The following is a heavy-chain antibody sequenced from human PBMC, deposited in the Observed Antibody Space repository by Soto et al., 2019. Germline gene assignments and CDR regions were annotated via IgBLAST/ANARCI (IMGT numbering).Heavy chain of an antibody. CDR2: ISSSGTYT. D-gene: IGHD2-15*01. Sequence: EVHLVESGGGLVKSGGSLRLSCAASGFTFSGYNLNWVRQAPGKGSEWVSFISSSGTYTYFADSVKGRFTISRDNAKNPLYLQMNSLRAEDTAMYYCARDVGGCLPAYFDNWGQGTLVTVFS. CDR3: ARDVGGCLPAYFDN. J-gene: IGHJ4*02. V-gene: IGHV3-21*01. CDR1: GFTFSGYN.